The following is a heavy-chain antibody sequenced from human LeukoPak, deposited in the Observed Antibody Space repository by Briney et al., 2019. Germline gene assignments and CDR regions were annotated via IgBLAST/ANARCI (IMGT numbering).Heavy chain of an antibody. CDR1: GFTVSSNY. D-gene: IGHD1-26*01. V-gene: IGHV3-23*01. CDR2: ISGTGGNT. Sequence: GGSLRLSCAASGFTVSSNYMSWVRQAPGKGLKWVSAISGTGGNTYYADSVKGRFTISRDNSRHTLYLQMNSLRAEDTAVYYCAKDTRALLRLGYFDCWGQGTLVTVSS. CDR3: AKDTRALLRLGYFDC. J-gene: IGHJ4*02.